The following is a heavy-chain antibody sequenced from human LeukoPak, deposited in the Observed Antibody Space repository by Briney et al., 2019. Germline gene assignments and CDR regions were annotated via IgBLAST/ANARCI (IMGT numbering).Heavy chain of an antibody. J-gene: IGHJ4*02. Sequence: ASVKVSCKASGYTFTSYYMHWVRQAPGQGLEWMGIINPSGGSTSYAQKFQGRVTMTRDTSTSTVYMELSSLRSEDTAVYYCARDGPQYQLHPHFDYWGQGTLVTVSS. CDR3: ARDGPQYQLHPHFDY. CDR1: GYTFTSYY. V-gene: IGHV1-46*01. CDR2: INPSGGST. D-gene: IGHD2-2*01.